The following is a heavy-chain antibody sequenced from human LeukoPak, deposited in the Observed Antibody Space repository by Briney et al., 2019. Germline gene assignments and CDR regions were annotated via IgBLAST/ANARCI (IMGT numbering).Heavy chain of an antibody. V-gene: IGHV3-33*01. J-gene: IGHJ4*02. D-gene: IGHD6-13*01. CDR2: IWYDGSNK. CDR1: GFTFSSYG. Sequence: GGSLRLSCAASGFTFSSYGMHWVRQAPGKGLEWVAVIWYDGSNKYYADSVKGRFTISRDNSKNTLYLQMNSLRAQDTAVYYWARGDDSSSWYFDYWGQGTLVTVPS. CDR3: ARGDDSSSWYFDY.